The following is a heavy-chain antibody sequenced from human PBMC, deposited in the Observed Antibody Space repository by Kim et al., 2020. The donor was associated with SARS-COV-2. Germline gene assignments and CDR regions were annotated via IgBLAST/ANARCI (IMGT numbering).Heavy chain of an antibody. J-gene: IGHJ6*02. V-gene: IGHV1-2*06. Sequence: ASVKVSCKASGYTFTGYYMHWVRQAPGQGLEWMRRINPNSGGTNYAQKFQGRVTMTRDTSISTAYMELSRLRSDDTAVYYCASSVGYYYYGMDVWGQGTTVTVSS. CDR2: INPNSGGT. CDR3: ASSVGYYYYGMDV. CDR1: GYTFTGYY. D-gene: IGHD1-26*01.